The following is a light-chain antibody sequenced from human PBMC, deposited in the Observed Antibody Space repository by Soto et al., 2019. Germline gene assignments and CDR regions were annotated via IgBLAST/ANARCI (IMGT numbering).Light chain of an antibody. CDR2: LNSDGSH. CDR1: SGHSTYA. CDR3: QTWGSGIRV. J-gene: IGLJ3*02. V-gene: IGLV4-69*01. Sequence: QLVLTQSPSASASLGASVKLTCTLSSGHSTYAIAWHQHQRPEKGPRFLMNLNSDGSHTKGDGIPDRFSGSSSGAERFLIISSLQSEDEADYYCQTWGSGIRVFGGGTKLTVL.